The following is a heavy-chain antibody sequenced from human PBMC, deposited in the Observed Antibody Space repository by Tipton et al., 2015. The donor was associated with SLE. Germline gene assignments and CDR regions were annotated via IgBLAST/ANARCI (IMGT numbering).Heavy chain of an antibody. Sequence: SGFTFSSYSMNWVRQAPGKGLEWVSFISSSSSYIYYADSVRGRFTISRDNAKNSLHLQMNGLRAEDTAVYYCARDQLTTGWLKDFQLWGQGTLVTVSP. V-gene: IGHV3-21*01. CDR3: ARDQLTTGWLKDFQL. J-gene: IGHJ1*01. CDR2: ISSSSSYI. D-gene: IGHD6-19*01. CDR1: GFTFSSYS.